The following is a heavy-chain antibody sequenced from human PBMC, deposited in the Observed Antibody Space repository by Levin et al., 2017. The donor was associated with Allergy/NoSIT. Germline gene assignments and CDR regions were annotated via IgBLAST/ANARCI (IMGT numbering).Heavy chain of an antibody. CDR2: IYPGDSDT. Sequence: KVSCKGSGYSFTSYWIGWVRQMPGKGLEWMGIIYPGDSDTRYSPSFQGQVTISADKSISTAYLQWSSLKASDTAMYYCARQRGGSSGWYEVAFDIWGQGTMVTVSS. CDR3: ARQRGGSSGWYEVAFDI. D-gene: IGHD6-19*01. CDR1: GYSFTSYW. J-gene: IGHJ3*02. V-gene: IGHV5-51*01.